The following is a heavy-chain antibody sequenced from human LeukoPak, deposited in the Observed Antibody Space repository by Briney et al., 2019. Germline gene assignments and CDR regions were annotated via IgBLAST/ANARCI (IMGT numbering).Heavy chain of an antibody. J-gene: IGHJ4*02. V-gene: IGHV2-5*02. Sequence: SGPTPVNPTQTLTLTCTFSGFSLSTNGVGVGWIRQPPGKALEWVAFIYWDDDKRYSPSLKSRLTITKDTSKNQVVLTMTDMDPVDTATYYCAHGWGTVVFDYWGQGTLVTVSS. CDR3: AHGWGTVVFDY. CDR1: GFSLSTNGVG. D-gene: IGHD7-27*01. CDR2: IYWDDDK.